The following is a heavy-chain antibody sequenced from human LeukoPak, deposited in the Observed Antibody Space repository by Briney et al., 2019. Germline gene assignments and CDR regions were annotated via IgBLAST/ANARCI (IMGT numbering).Heavy chain of an antibody. CDR2: IYYSGST. CDR1: GGSISSSSYY. J-gene: IGHJ4*02. CDR3: ARDFTAMVAFSDY. V-gene: IGHV4-39*07. Sequence: MPSETLSLTCTVSGGSISSSSYYWGWIRQPPGKGLEWIGSIYYSGSTYYNPSLKSRVTISVDTSKNQFSLKLSSVTAADTAVYYCARDFTAMVAFSDYWGQGTLVTVSS. D-gene: IGHD5-18*01.